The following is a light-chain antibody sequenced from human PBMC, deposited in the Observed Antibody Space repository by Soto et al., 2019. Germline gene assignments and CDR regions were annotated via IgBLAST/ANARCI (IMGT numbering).Light chain of an antibody. CDR1: QSVISTY. J-gene: IGKJ1*01. V-gene: IGKV3-20*01. Sequence: EIVLTQSPGTLSLSPGERATLSCRASQSVISTYLAWYQQKPGQAPRLLIYDASNRATGIPARFSGSGSGTEFTLTISSLQPDDFATYYCQHYNSYSEAFGQGTKVDI. CDR3: QHYNSYSEA. CDR2: DAS.